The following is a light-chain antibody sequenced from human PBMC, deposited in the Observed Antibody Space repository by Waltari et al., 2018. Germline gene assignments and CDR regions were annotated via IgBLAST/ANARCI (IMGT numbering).Light chain of an antibody. V-gene: IGLV2-11*01. CDR2: DVS. CDR1: SSDVGGYNY. Sequence: QCSLAQPRSVTGCHGTSVTSSWTGPSSDVGGYNYVSWYQQHPGKAPKLMIYDVSKRPSGVPDRFSGSKSGNTASLTSSGLQAEDEADYYCCSYAGSYELFGGGTKLTVL. CDR3: CSYAGSYEL. J-gene: IGLJ3*02.